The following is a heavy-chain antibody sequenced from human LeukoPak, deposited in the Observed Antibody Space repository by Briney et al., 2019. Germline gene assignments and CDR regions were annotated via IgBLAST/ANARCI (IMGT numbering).Heavy chain of an antibody. CDR3: AKEDYGGHFYGYDVRYSDL. CDR1: GFTFSNFG. V-gene: IGHV3-30*18. CDR2: ISSDGSKK. J-gene: IGHJ2*01. D-gene: IGHD5-18*01. Sequence: GGSLRLSCAASGFTFSNFGMHWVRQAPGKGLEWVTVISSDGSKKYYADSVKGRFTISRDNSKNTLYLQVNSLRAEDTAVYYCAKEDYGGHFYGYDVRYSDLWGRGILVTVSS.